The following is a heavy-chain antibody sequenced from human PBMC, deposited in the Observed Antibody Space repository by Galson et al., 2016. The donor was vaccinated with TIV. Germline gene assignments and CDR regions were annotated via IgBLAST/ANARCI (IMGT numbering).Heavy chain of an antibody. V-gene: IGHV1-69*04. J-gene: IGHJ4*02. CDR3: ARGPAENY. CDR1: GDTFSNYA. CDR2: IIPILNIA. Sequence: SVKVSCKASGDTFSNYAISWVRQAPGQGLEWMGRIIPILNIANYAQEFQGRVTITADESTGTVYMELNSLRSDDTAVYYCARGPAENYWGQGTLVTVSS.